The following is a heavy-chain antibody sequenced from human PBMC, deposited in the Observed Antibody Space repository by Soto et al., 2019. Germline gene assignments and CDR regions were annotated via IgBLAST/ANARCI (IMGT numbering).Heavy chain of an antibody. J-gene: IGHJ5*02. V-gene: IGHV4-30-4*08. D-gene: IGHD3-10*01. CDR1: GGSISSGGYY. Sequence: PSETLSLTCTVSGGSISSGGYYWSWIRQHPGKGLEWIGYIYYSGSTYYNPSLKSRVTISVDTSKNQFSLKLSSVTAADTAVYYCARAGVRVYWFDPWGQGTLVTVSS. CDR3: ARAGVRVYWFDP. CDR2: IYYSGST.